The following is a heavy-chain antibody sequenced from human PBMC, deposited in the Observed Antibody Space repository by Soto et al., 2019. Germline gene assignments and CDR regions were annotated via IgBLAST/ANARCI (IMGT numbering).Heavy chain of an antibody. J-gene: IGHJ6*02. CDR1: GGSISRYY. CDR3: ARDLWGYCGTDCYPLDV. Sequence: TSETLSLTCTVSGGSISRYYWSWIRQPPGKGLEWIGYMYNTGSTAYNPSFKSRVTISVDTSKNQFSLKLNSVTAADTAVYYCARDLWGYCGTDCYPLDVWGQGTTVTVSS. D-gene: IGHD2-21*02. V-gene: IGHV4-59*01. CDR2: MYNTGST.